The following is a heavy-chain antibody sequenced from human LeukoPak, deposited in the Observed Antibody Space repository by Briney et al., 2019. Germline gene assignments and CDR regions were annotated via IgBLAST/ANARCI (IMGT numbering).Heavy chain of an antibody. Sequence: PGGSLRLSCAASGFTFSSYGMHWVRQAPGKGLEWVAFIRYDGNNKYYADSVKGRFTISRDNAKNSLYLQMNSLRAEDTALYYCARRYYDTSGYYYGNYFDYWGQGTLVTVSS. D-gene: IGHD3-22*01. CDR2: IRYDGNNK. CDR1: GFTFSSYG. CDR3: ARRYYDTSGYYYGNYFDY. J-gene: IGHJ4*02. V-gene: IGHV3-30*02.